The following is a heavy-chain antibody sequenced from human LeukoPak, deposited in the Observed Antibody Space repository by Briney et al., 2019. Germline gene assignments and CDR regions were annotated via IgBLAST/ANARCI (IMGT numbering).Heavy chain of an antibody. J-gene: IGHJ4*02. CDR3: ANPRGRFLEWSALFDY. V-gene: IGHV3-33*06. CDR2: IWYDGSNK. D-gene: IGHD3-3*01. Sequence: PGGSLRLSCAASGFTFSSYGMHWVRQAPGKGLEWVAVIWYDGSNKYYADSVKGRFTISRDNSKNTLYLQMNSLRAEDTAVYYCANPRGRFLEWSALFDYRGQGTLVTVSS. CDR1: GFTFSSYG.